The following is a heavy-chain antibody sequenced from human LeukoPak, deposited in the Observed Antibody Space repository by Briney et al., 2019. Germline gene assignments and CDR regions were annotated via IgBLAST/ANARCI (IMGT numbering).Heavy chain of an antibody. V-gene: IGHV1-18*01. Sequence: ASVKVSCKASGYTFTNNGITWVRQAPGQGLEWMGWISASTGITKYAHKVQDRVTMTTDTSTSTAYMDLRSLTPDVTAVYYCANRVDYGAYYGMDVWGQGTTVTVSS. CDR1: GYTFTNNG. CDR3: ANRVDYGAYYGMDV. D-gene: IGHD4-17*01. J-gene: IGHJ6*02. CDR2: ISASTGIT.